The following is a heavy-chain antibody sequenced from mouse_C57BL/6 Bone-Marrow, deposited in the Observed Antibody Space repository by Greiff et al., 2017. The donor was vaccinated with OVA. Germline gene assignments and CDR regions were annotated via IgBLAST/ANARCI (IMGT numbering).Heavy chain of an antibody. CDR3: ARRDDGYYLAWFDY. Sequence: QVQLQQSGAELARPGASVKLSCKASGYTFTSYGISWVKQSTGQGLEWIGEIYPRSGNTYYNEKFKGKATLTADKSSSTAYMELRSLTSEDSAVYFCARRDDGYYLAWFDYWGQGTLVTVSA. V-gene: IGHV1-81*01. CDR1: GYTFTSYG. CDR2: IYPRSGNT. D-gene: IGHD2-3*01. J-gene: IGHJ3*01.